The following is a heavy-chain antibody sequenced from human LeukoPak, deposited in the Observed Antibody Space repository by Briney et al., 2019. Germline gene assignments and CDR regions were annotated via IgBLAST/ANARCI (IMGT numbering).Heavy chain of an antibody. CDR3: ARCGGEMGFDI. CDR1: GYSISSGYY. J-gene: IGHJ3*02. D-gene: IGHD2-21*01. CDR2: IYHSGST. Sequence: SETLSLTCTVSGYSISSGYYWGWIRQPPGKGLEWIGSIYHSGSTYYNPSLKSRVTISVDTSKNQFSLKLSSVTAADTAVYYCARCGGEMGFDIWGQGTMVTVSS. V-gene: IGHV4-38-2*02.